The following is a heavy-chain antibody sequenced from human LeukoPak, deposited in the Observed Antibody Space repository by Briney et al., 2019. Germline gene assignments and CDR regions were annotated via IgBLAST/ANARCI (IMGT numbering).Heavy chain of an antibody. CDR2: ISSSSSYI. CDR1: GFTFSSYS. Sequence: PGGSLRFSCAASGFTFSSYSMNWVCQAPGKGLEWVSSISSSSSYIYYADSVKGRFTISRDNAKNSLYLQMDSLRAEDTAVYYCASGVRYSGSYIDYWGQGTLVTVSS. J-gene: IGHJ4*02. D-gene: IGHD1-26*01. CDR3: ASGVRYSGSYIDY. V-gene: IGHV3-21*01.